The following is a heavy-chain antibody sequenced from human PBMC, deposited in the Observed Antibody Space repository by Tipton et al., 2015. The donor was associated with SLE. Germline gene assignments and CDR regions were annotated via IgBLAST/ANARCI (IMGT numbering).Heavy chain of an antibody. D-gene: IGHD3-22*01. V-gene: IGHV4-4*08. J-gene: IGHJ4*02. Sequence: TLSLTSTVSGGSISSYYWSWIRQPPGKGLEWIGYIYTSGSTNYNPSLKSRVTISVDTSKNQFSLKLSSVTAADTAVYYCARDRGLTYYYDSSGYSGRYYFDYWGQGTLVTVSS. CDR1: GGSISSYY. CDR3: ARDRGLTYYYDSSGYSGRYYFDY. CDR2: IYTSGST.